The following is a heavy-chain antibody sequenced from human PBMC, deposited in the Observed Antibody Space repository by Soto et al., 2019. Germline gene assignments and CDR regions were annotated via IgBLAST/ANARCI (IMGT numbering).Heavy chain of an antibody. Sequence: QVQLVESGGGVVQPGRSLRLSCVASGFTFSSYGMHWVRQAPGKGLEWVAVIWYDGSNKYYADSVKGRFTISRDNSKNTLYLQMNSLRVEDTAVYYCARDSYFGGQGGDFDYWGQGTLVTVSS. CDR2: IWYDGSNK. V-gene: IGHV3-33*01. D-gene: IGHD3-10*01. CDR1: GFTFSSYG. J-gene: IGHJ4*02. CDR3: ARDSYFGGQGGDFDY.